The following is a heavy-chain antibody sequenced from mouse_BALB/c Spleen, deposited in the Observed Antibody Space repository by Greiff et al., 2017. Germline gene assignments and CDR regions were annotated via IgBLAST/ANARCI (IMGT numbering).Heavy chain of an antibody. V-gene: IGHV5-12-2*01. CDR2: ISNGGGST. CDR1: GFTFSSYT. J-gene: IGHJ4*01. CDR3: ARHEWYLYYAMDY. D-gene: IGHD1-3*01. Sequence: EVQLVESGGGLVQPGGSLKLSCAASGFTFSSYTMSWVRQTPEKRLEWVAYISNGGGSTYYPDTVKGRFTISRDNAKNTLYLQMSSLKSEDTAMYYCARHEWYLYYAMDYWGQGTSVTVSS.